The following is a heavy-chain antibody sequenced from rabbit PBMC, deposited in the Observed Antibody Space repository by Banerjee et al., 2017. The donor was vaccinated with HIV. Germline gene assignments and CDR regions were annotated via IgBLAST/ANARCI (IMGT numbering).Heavy chain of an antibody. J-gene: IGHJ4*01. V-gene: IGHV1S40*01. CDR3: ARDLYNGVGSGGYAMDL. Sequence: QSLEESGGDLVKPGASLTLTCTASGFSFSSGYDMCWVRQAPGKGLEWIACIDAGSSGSTYYASWAKGRFTISKTSSTTVTLQMTSLTAADTATYFCARDLYNGVGSGGYAMDLWGPGTLVTVS. CDR2: IDAGSSGST. CDR1: GFSFSSGYD. D-gene: IGHD6-1*01.